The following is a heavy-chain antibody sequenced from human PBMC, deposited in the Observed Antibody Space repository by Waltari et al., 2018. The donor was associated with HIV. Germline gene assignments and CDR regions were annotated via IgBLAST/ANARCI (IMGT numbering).Heavy chain of an antibody. V-gene: IGHV3-23*01. J-gene: IGHJ3*02. CDR1: GFTFSSYA. D-gene: IGHD6-19*01. CDR2: SSGSGGST. Sequence: EVQLLESGGGLVQPGGSLRLSCAASGFTFSSYAMSWVRQAPGKGVEWVSGSSGSGGSTYYADSVKGRFTISRDNSKNTLYLQMNSLRAEDTAVYYCAKDLEGSIAVGAFDIWGQGTMVTVSS. CDR3: AKDLEGSIAVGAFDI.